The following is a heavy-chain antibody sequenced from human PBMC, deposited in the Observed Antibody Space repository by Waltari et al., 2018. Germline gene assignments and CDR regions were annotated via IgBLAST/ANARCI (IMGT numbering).Heavy chain of an antibody. D-gene: IGHD5-12*01. CDR3: AREKASGEMATIYYFDY. CDR2: IIPIFGTA. V-gene: IGHV1-69*01. Sequence: QVQLVQSGAEVKKPGSSVKVSCKASGGTFSSYAISWVRQAPGQGLEWMGGIIPIFGTANYAQKVQGRVTITADESTSTAYMELSSLRSEDTAVYYCAREKASGEMATIYYFDYWGQGTLVTVSS. J-gene: IGHJ4*02. CDR1: GGTFSSYA.